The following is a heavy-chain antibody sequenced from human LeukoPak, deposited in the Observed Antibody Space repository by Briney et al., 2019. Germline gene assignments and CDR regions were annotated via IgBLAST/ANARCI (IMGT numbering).Heavy chain of an antibody. CDR1: GGSISSYY. V-gene: IGHV4-59*01. CDR2: IYYSGST. Sequence: SETLSLTCTVSGGSISSYYWSWIRQPPGKGLEWIGYIYYSGSTNYNPSLKSRVTISVDTSKNQFSLKLSSVTAADTAVYYCARVSESQPIFDYWGQGTLVTVSS. J-gene: IGHJ4*02. D-gene: IGHD2-2*01. CDR3: ARVSESQPIFDY.